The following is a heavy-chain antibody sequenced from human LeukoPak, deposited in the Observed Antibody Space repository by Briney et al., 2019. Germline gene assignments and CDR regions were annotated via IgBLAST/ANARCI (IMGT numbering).Heavy chain of an antibody. J-gene: IGHJ4*02. D-gene: IGHD1-26*01. Sequence: SGGSLRLSCAASGFTFSSIAMSWVRQAPDKGLEWVSTISGSGGGTCYADSVKGRFTISRDDSKNTLYLQMNSLRADDTAVYYCAKDLGRYRNNFFDYWGQGNLVTVSS. V-gene: IGHV3-23*01. CDR1: GFTFSSIA. CDR2: ISGSGGGT. CDR3: AKDLGRYRNNFFDY.